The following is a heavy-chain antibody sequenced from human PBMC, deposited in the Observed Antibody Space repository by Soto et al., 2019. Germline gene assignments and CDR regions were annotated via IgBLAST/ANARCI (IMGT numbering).Heavy chain of an antibody. CDR1: GGSTSSSNC. CDR2: IYHSGST. J-gene: IGHJ6*02. CDR3: ARDRCSSTSCYRLRYYYGMDV. V-gene: IGHV4-4*02. Sequence: TLSLTCAVSGGSTSSSNCWSWFRQPPGKGLEWIGEIYHSGSTNYNPSLKSRVTISVDKSKNQFSLKLSSVTAADTAVCYCARDRCSSTSCYRLRYYYGMDVWGQGTTVTVSS. D-gene: IGHD2-2*01.